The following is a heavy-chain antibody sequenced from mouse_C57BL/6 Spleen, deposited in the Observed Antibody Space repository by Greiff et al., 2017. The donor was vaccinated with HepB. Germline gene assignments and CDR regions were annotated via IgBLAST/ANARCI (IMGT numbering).Heavy chain of an antibody. V-gene: IGHV5-17*01. J-gene: IGHJ4*01. CDR3: ATGTGAYAMDY. D-gene: IGHD4-1*01. CDR1: GFTFSDYG. CDR2: ISSGSSTI. Sequence: EVKLVESGGGLVKPGGSLQLSCAASGFTFSDYGMHWVRQAPEKGLEWVAYISSGSSTIYYADTVKGRFTISRDNAKNTLFLQMTSLRSEDTAMYYCATGTGAYAMDYWGQGTSVTVSS.